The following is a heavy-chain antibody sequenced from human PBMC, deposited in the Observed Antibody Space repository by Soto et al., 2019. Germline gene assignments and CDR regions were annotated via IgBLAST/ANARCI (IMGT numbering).Heavy chain of an antibody. CDR2: INSDGSST. Sequence: EVQLVESGGGLVQPGGSLRLSCAASGFTFSSYWMHWVRQAPGKGLVWVSRINSDGSSTSYADSVKGRFTISRDNAKNTLYLQMNSLRAEDTAVYYCARGASGVRGWWGNWFDPWGQGTLVTVSS. CDR3: ARGASGVRGWWGNWFDP. J-gene: IGHJ5*02. CDR1: GFTFSSYW. D-gene: IGHD6-19*01. V-gene: IGHV3-74*01.